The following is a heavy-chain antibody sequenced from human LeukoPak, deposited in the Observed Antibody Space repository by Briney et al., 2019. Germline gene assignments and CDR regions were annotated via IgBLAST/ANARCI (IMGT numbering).Heavy chain of an antibody. Sequence: KPSETLSLTCAVYGASFSGYYWSWIRQPPGKGLEWIGEINHSGSTNYNPSLKSRVTISVDTSKNQFSLKLSSVTAADTAVYYCARRSHYYGSGSYYNRGPTHIKSDYWGQGTLVTVSS. D-gene: IGHD3-10*01. CDR3: ARRSHYYGSGSYYNRGPTHIKSDY. J-gene: IGHJ4*02. CDR1: GASFSGYY. V-gene: IGHV4-34*01. CDR2: INHSGST.